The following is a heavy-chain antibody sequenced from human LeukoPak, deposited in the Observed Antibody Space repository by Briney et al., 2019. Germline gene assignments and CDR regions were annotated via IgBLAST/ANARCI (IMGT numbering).Heavy chain of an antibody. Sequence: GGSLRLSCAASGFTFSSHEMNWVRQAPGKGLEWVSCISSSGSTIYYADSVKGRFTISRDNAKNSLYLQMNSLRAEDTAVYYCARGYYYYMDVWGKGTTVTVSS. V-gene: IGHV3-48*03. J-gene: IGHJ6*03. CDR2: ISSSGSTI. CDR3: ARGYYYYMDV. CDR1: GFTFSSHE.